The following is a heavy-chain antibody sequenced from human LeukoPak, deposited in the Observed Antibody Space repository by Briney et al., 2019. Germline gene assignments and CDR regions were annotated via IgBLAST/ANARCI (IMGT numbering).Heavy chain of an antibody. CDR1: GVRFSNAW. J-gene: IGHJ4*02. CDR2: IKSKTDGPTI. V-gene: IGHV3-15*01. D-gene: IGHD6-6*01. CDR3: TTDRGIAVRPVFDY. Sequence: PGGSLRLSCAASGVRFSNAWMSWVRQAPGKGVEGVGRIKSKTDGPTIDYAPPVKGTFPISTDHSKITLYLQMNSLKIEDTGVYYCTTDRGIAVRPVFDYGGQGPLFPFS.